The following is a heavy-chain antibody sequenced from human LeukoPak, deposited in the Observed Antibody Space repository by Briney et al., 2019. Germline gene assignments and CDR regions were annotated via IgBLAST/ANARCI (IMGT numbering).Heavy chain of an antibody. J-gene: IGHJ6*02. D-gene: IGHD1-1*01. CDR3: ARSRTPFYYYGMHV. Sequence: GASVKVSCKSSGYILTDYYIHWIRQAPGQGLEWMGWIDPNSGGTHHAPNFQGRATMTRDTSSSTVYMDLSRLSSADTAIYYCARSRTPFYYYGMHVWGLGTSVTVSS. CDR1: GYILTDYY. CDR2: IDPNSGGT. V-gene: IGHV1-2*02.